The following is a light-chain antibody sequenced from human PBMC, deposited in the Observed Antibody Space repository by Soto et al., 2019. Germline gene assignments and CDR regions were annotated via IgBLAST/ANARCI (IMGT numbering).Light chain of an antibody. CDR2: GAS. J-gene: IGKJ5*01. CDR1: QGITSY. Sequence: TQSPSSLSASVGARVTITCRASQGITSYLAWYQQKPGKAPKLLIYGASSLQSGVPSRFSGSGSGTDFTLTISSLQPEDFTTYYCQQNYNTLITFGQGTRLEIK. V-gene: IGKV1-39*01. CDR3: QQNYNTLIT.